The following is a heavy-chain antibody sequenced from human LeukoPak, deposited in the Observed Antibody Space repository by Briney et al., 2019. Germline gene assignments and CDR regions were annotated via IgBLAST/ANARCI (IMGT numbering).Heavy chain of an antibody. CDR3: ARAPSITMIVVVTQTHAFDI. J-gene: IGHJ3*02. CDR1: GGSISSGGYY. V-gene: IGHV4-31*03. Sequence: SETLSLTCTVSGGSISSGGYYWSWIRQHPGKGLEWIGYIYYSGSTYYNPSLKSRVTISVDTSKNQFSLKLSSVTAADTAVYYSARAPSITMIVVVTQTHAFDIWGQGTMVTVSS. CDR2: IYYSGST. D-gene: IGHD3-22*01.